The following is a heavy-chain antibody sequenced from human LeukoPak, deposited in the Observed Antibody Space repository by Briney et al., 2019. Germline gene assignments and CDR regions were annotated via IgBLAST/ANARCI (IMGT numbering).Heavy chain of an antibody. CDR3: AKGPEFYYDSSGRNYFDY. Sequence: GGSLRLSCAASGFSFSSYAMTWVRQAPGKGLEWVSGISGSGGSTGYGDSVRGRFTISRDNSKNTLYLQMNSLRVDDTAVYYCAKGPEFYYDSSGRNYFDYWGQGTLVTVSS. J-gene: IGHJ4*02. D-gene: IGHD3-22*01. CDR2: ISGSGGST. V-gene: IGHV3-23*01. CDR1: GFSFSSYA.